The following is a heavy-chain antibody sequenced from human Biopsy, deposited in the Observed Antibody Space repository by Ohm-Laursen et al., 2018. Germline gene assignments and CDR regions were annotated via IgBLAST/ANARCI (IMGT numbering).Heavy chain of an antibody. V-gene: IGHV1-69*04. Sequence: SVKVSCKVSGGTFTTYGFNWVRQAPGQGLEWMGRIIPILGRPTYAQKFQGRVTITADTSTGTVFMGLSTLRSEDSALYYCAREQHPYIDVLTDSFSYVPMDVWGAGTTVTVSS. CDR1: GGTFTTYG. CDR3: AREQHPYIDVLTDSFSYVPMDV. J-gene: IGHJ6*04. D-gene: IGHD3-9*01. CDR2: IIPILGRP.